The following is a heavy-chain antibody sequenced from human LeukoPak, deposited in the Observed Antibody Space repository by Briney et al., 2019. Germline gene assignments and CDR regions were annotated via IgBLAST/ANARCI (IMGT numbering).Heavy chain of an antibody. CDR2: IIPIFGTA. Sequence: SVKVSCKASGGTFSSYAISWVRQAPGQGLEWMGGIIPIFGTANYAQKFQGRVTITADESTSTAYMELSSLRSEDTAVYYCARGGYMTTVTTLLDYWGQGTLVTVSS. D-gene: IGHD4-11*01. V-gene: IGHV1-69*13. J-gene: IGHJ4*02. CDR1: GGTFSSYA. CDR3: ARGGYMTTVTTLLDY.